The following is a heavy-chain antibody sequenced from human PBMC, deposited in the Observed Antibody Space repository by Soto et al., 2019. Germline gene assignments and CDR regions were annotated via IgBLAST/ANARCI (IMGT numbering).Heavy chain of an antibody. CDR1: GGSVSSRSDY. CDR3: ARHVTYYDSNGHVSYWYFDV. J-gene: IGHJ2*01. CDR2: LYYSGTT. Sequence: QLQLYESGPGLVKPSETLSLTCTVAGGSVSSRSDYWGWIRQSPGKGLEWIGSLYYSGTTYINPSLKRRVTLXVXTXXNQLSLKLSSVPAADTAVYYCARHVTYYDSNGHVSYWYFDVWGRGSLFTVSS. D-gene: IGHD3-22*01. V-gene: IGHV4-39*01.